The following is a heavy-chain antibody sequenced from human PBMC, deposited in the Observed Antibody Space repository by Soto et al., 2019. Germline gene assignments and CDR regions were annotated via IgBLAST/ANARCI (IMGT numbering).Heavy chain of an antibody. J-gene: IGHJ6*02. D-gene: IGHD6-6*01. CDR3: ARKRSPSSSSDYYYYGMDV. Sequence: SVKVSCKASGGTFSSYAISWVRQAPGQGLEWMGGIIPIFGTANYAQKFQGRVTITADESTSTAYKELSSLRSEDTAVYYCARKRSPSSSSDYYYYGMDVWGQGTTVTVSS. V-gene: IGHV1-69*13. CDR1: GGTFSSYA. CDR2: IIPIFGTA.